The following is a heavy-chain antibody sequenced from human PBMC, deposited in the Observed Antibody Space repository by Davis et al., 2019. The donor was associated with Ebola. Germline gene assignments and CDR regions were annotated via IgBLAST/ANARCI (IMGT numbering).Heavy chain of an antibody. CDR2: IYPADSDT. J-gene: IGHJ2*01. Sequence: GESLKISCKGSGYTFINYWIGWVRQMPGKGPEWMGIIYPADSDTRYGPSFQGQVSISVDKSINTAYLQWSSLQASDTAIYYCVRTPLDFSDPSPKWHFDLWGRGTLVTVSS. CDR1: GYTFINYW. V-gene: IGHV5-51*01. CDR3: VRTPLDFSDPSPKWHFDL. D-gene: IGHD4-17*01.